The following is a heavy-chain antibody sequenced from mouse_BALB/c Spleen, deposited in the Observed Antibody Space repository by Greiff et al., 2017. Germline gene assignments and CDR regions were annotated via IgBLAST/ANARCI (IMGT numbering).Heavy chain of an antibody. CDR3: ARAYYGNYDWFAY. J-gene: IGHJ3*01. Sequence: EVKLVESGGGLVKPGGSLKLSCAASGFTFSDYYMYWVRQTPEKRLEWVATISDGGSYTYYPDSVKGRFTISRDNAKNNLYLQMSSLKSEDTAMYYCARAYYGNYDWFAYWGQGTLVTVSA. CDR1: GFTFSDYY. CDR2: ISDGGSYT. V-gene: IGHV5-4*02. D-gene: IGHD2-10*01.